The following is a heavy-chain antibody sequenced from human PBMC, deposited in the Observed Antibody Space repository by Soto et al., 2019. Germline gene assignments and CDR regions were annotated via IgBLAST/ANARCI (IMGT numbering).Heavy chain of an antibody. Sequence: QLHLVQSGAVVKKPGASVTVSCSASGYPVTAYYMHWVRQAPGRGLGWMGGINPATGAAKYTQTFRGRVTVARGPATSTVFMELSGLTSEGPAVFYCARGGGVGVAGSAAFDMWGQGTVVTVSS. CDR3: ARGGGVGVAGSAAFDM. CDR1: GYPVTAYY. D-gene: IGHD3-3*01. CDR2: INPATGAA. V-gene: IGHV1-2*02. J-gene: IGHJ3*02.